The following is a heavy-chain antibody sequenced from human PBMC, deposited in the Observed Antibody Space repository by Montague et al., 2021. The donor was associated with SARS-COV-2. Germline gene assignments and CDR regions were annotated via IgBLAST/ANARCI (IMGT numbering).Heavy chain of an antibody. V-gene: IGHV4-39*07. CDR2: IYYSGST. Sequence: SETLSLTCTVSGGSISSSSYYWGWVRQPPGKGLEWIGSIYYSGSTYYNPSLKSRVTISVDTSKNQFSLKLSSVTAADTAVYYCARDLAGYYGSGIYGGMDVWGQGTTVTVSS. CDR3: ARDLAGYYGSGIYGGMDV. CDR1: GGSISSSSYY. D-gene: IGHD3-10*01. J-gene: IGHJ6*02.